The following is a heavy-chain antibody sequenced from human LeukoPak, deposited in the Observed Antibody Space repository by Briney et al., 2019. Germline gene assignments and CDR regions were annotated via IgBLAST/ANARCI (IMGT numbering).Heavy chain of an antibody. J-gene: IGHJ4*02. CDR2: IYSGGST. Sequence: GGSLRLSCAASGFTVSSNYMSWVRQAPGKGLEWVSVIYSGGSTYYADSVKGRFTISRDNSKNTLYLQMNSLRAEDTAVYYCAKVLYSYGSEYFDYGGQETVVTVSS. CDR1: GFTVSSNY. CDR3: AKVLYSYGSEYFDY. V-gene: IGHV3-66*02. D-gene: IGHD5-18*01.